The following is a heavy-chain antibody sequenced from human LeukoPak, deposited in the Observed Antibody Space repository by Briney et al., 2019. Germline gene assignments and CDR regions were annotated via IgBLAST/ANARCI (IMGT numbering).Heavy chain of an antibody. D-gene: IGHD3-22*01. CDR2: IWYDGSNK. CDR3: ARDTRDYYDSSGHYYVGTFDF. Sequence: GKSLRRSCAASGFTFSNYDMHWVRQAPGKGLEWVAVIWYDGSNKYYGDSVKGRFTISRDNSKDTLYLQMNSLRAEDTAVYYCARDTRDYYDSSGHYYVGTFDFWGQGTLVTVS. J-gene: IGHJ4*02. CDR1: GFTFSNYD. V-gene: IGHV3-33*01.